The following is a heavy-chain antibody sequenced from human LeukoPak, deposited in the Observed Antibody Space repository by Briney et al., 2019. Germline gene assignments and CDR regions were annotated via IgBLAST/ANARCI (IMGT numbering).Heavy chain of an antibody. CDR2: ISWNSGSI. CDR3: AKDRTIAAAGTSYDY. V-gene: IGHV3-9*01. J-gene: IGHJ4*02. CDR1: GLTFDDYA. Sequence: GGSLRLSCAASGLTFDDYAMHWVRQAPGKGLEWVSGISWNSGSIGYADSVKGRFTISRDNAKNSLYLQMNSLRAEDTALYYCAKDRTIAAAGTSYDYWGQGTLVTVSS. D-gene: IGHD6-13*01.